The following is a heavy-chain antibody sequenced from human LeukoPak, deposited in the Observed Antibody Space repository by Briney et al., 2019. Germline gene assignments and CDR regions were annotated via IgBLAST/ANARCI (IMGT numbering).Heavy chain of an antibody. CDR1: GGSISSYY. V-gene: IGHV4-59*01. Sequence: SETLSLTCTVSGGSISSYYWSWIRQPSGKGLEWIGYIYYSGSTNYNPSLKSRVTISVDTSKNQFSLKLSSVTAADTAVYYCARRYCTNGVCYRYDGWFDPWGQGTLVTVSS. D-gene: IGHD2-8*01. J-gene: IGHJ5*02. CDR3: ARRYCTNGVCYRYDGWFDP. CDR2: IYYSGST.